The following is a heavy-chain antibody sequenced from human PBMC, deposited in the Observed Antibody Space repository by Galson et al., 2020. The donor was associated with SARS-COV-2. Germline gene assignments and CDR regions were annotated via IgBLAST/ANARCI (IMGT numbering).Heavy chain of an antibody. V-gene: IGHV3-23*01. Sequence: GESPKPHFAASGFLFSSYALSWVRQAPGKELEWVSVISPGGDITHYAASVKGRFTISRDNSKNTLYLQMNSLRAGDTAVYYCAKAPGSGWSIYFYMDGWGKGTTVTVSS. CDR1: GFLFSSYA. J-gene: IGHJ6*03. CDR3: AKAPGSGWSIYFYMDG. D-gene: IGHD6-19*01. CDR2: ISPGGDIT.